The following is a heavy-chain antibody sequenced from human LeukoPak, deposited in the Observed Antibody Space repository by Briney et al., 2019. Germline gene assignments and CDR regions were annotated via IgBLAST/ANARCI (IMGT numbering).Heavy chain of an antibody. CDR1: GFTFSSYA. J-gene: IGHJ4*02. D-gene: IGHD2-2*01. CDR2: ISGSGGST. CDR3: AKDQEGSLVGMNDY. Sequence: PGGSLRFSCAASGFTFSSYAMSWVRQAPGKGLEWVSAISGSGGSTYYADSVKGRFTISRDNCKNTLYLQMNSLRAEDTAVYYCAKDQEGSLVGMNDYWGQGTLVTVSS. V-gene: IGHV3-23*01.